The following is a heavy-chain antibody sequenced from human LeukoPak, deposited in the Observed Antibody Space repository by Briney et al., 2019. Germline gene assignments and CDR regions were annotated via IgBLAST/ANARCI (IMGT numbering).Heavy chain of an antibody. D-gene: IGHD3-9*01. CDR2: IIPIFGTA. CDR3: ANDHYDILTGYVDY. J-gene: IGHJ4*02. CDR1: GGTFSSYA. V-gene: IGHV1-69*06. Sequence: ASVKVSCKASGGTFSSYAISWVRQAPGQGLEWMGGIIPIFGTANYAQKFQGRVTITADKSTSTAYMELSSLRSEDTAVYYCANDHYDILTGYVDYWGQGTLVTVSS.